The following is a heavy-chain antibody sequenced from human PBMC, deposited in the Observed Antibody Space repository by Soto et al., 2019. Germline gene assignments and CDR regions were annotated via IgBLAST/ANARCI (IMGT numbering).Heavy chain of an antibody. CDR1: GGSMSGYY. CDR3: VRGRWLQLPLD. J-gene: IGHJ4*02. V-gene: IGHV4-59*08. CDR2: IYDSGTT. Sequence: QVQLQESGPGLVKPSETLSLTCTVSGGSMSGYYWSWIRQPPGKGLEWIGYIYDSGTTNYNPSLKSRVTVSVDTSKNQFSLKLTSVTAADTAVYYCVRGRWLQLPLDWGQGTLVTVSS. D-gene: IGHD1-1*01.